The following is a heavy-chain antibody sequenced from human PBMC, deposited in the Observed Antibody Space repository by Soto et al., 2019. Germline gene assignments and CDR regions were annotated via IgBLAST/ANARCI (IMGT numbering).Heavy chain of an antibody. J-gene: IGHJ4*02. V-gene: IGHV3-23*01. Sequence: GGSLRLSCAASGFTFSSYAMSWVRQAPGKGLEWVSAISGSGGSTYYADSVKGRFTISRDNSKNTLYLQMNSLRAEDTAVYYCAKLIYCSGGSCYSGIDYWGQGTLVTVSS. CDR2: ISGSGGST. CDR3: AKLIYCSGGSCYSGIDY. CDR1: GFTFSSYA. D-gene: IGHD2-15*01.